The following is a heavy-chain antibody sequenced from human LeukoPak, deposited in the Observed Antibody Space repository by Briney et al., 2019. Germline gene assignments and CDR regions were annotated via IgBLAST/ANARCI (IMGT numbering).Heavy chain of an antibody. Sequence: SETLSLTCAVYGGSFSGYYWSWIRQPPGKGLEWIGEINHSGSTNYNPSLTSRVTISVDTSKNQFSLKLSSVTAADTAVYYCAREVSYGSGSYYDEYNWFDPWGQGTLVTVSS. D-gene: IGHD3-10*01. V-gene: IGHV4-34*01. CDR3: AREVSYGSGSYYDEYNWFDP. CDR1: GGSFSGYY. J-gene: IGHJ5*02. CDR2: INHSGST.